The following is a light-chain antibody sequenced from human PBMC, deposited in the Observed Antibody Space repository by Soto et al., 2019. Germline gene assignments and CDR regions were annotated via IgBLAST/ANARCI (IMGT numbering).Light chain of an antibody. V-gene: IGLV2-14*03. J-gene: IGLJ1*01. CDR3: SSYTSSGTRV. Sequence: LTQPASVSGSPGQSITISCTGTSSDVGAYDFVSWYQQHPDKAPKLMIYEVSNRPSGVSNRFSGSKSVNTATLTISGLQAEDEADYYCSSYTSSGTRVFGTGTKVTVL. CDR1: SSDVGAYDF. CDR2: EVS.